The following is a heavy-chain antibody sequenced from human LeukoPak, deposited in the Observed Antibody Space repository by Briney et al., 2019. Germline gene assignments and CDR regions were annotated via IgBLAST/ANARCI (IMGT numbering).Heavy chain of an antibody. V-gene: IGHV3-48*04. Sequence: GGSLRLSCAASGFTFSSYSMNWVRQAPGKGLEWVSYISSSSSTIYYADSVKGRFTISRDNAKNSLYLQMNSLRAEDTAVYYCARDYGDSVSYSYYGMDVWGQGTTVTVSS. CDR2: ISSSSSTI. D-gene: IGHD4-17*01. CDR1: GFTFSSYS. CDR3: ARDYGDSVSYSYYGMDV. J-gene: IGHJ6*02.